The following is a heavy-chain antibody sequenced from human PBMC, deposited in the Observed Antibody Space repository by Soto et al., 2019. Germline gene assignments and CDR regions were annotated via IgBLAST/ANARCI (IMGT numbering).Heavy chain of an antibody. D-gene: IGHD6-19*01. CDR3: ARSGYSSGWYHWYFDL. CDR1: GYTFTNYG. Sequence: QVQLVQSGAEVKKPGASVKVSCKASGYTFTNYGIHWVRQAPGQRLEWMGWINAGNGNTKYSQNFQGRVTITRDTYASTTYMELSSLRSEDTAVFYCARSGYSSGWYHWYFDLWGRGTLVTVSS. CDR2: INAGNGNT. V-gene: IGHV1-3*01. J-gene: IGHJ2*01.